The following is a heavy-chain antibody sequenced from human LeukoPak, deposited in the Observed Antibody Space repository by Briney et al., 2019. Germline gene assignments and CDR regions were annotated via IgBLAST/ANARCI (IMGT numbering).Heavy chain of an antibody. CDR3: ARGGGYSYGYYYYYYYMDV. J-gene: IGHJ6*03. D-gene: IGHD5-18*01. CDR1: GGSFSGYY. Sequence: PSETLSLTCAVYGGSFSGYYWSWIRQPPGKGLEWIGYIYYSGSTNYNPSLKSRVTISVDTSKNQFSLKLSSVTAADTAVYYCARGGGYSYGYYYYYYYMDVWGKGTTVTVSS. CDR2: IYYSGST. V-gene: IGHV4-59*01.